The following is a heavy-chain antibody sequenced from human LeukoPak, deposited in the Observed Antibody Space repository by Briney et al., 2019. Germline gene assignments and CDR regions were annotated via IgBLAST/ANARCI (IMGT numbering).Heavy chain of an antibody. D-gene: IGHD3-3*01. CDR2: IYYSGST. CDR3: ARHPNTYYDFWSGYYYYMDV. Sequence: SETLSLTCTVSGGSISSSSYYWGWIRQPPGKGLEWIGSIYYSGSTYYNPSLKSRVTISVDTSKNQFSLKLSSVTAAGTAVYYCARHPNTYYDFWSGYYYYMDVWGKGTTVTVSS. J-gene: IGHJ6*03. CDR1: GGSISSSSYY. V-gene: IGHV4-39*01.